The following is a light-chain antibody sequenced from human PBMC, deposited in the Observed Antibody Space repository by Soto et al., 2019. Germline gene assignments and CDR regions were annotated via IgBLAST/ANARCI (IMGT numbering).Light chain of an antibody. J-gene: IGKJ5*01. CDR1: QVIGKH. CDR2: AAS. V-gene: IGKV1-39*01. CDR3: QQGYTSAIT. Sequence: DIQMTQSPSSLSASVGDRVTITCRASQVIGKHLNWYQQKPGKAPKFLIYAASNLQSGVPSRFSGSGSGTDFTLTVNSLQPEDFATYYCQQGYTSAITFGQGTRLEIK.